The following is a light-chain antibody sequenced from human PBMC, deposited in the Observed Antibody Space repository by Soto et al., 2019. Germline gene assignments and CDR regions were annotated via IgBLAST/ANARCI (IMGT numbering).Light chain of an antibody. CDR2: AAS. CDR1: QSISSY. CDR3: QQYNIFWT. V-gene: IGKV1-39*01. Sequence: DIQMTQSPSSLSASVGDRVTITCRASQSISSYLNWYQQTPGKAPKLLIYAASSLQSGVPSRFSGSGSGTEFTLTISRLQPVDFATYYCQQYNIFWTFGQGTKVDIK. J-gene: IGKJ1*01.